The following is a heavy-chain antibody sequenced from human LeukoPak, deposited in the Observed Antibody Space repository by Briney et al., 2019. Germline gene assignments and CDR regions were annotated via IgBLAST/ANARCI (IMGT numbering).Heavy chain of an antibody. D-gene: IGHD6-6*01. CDR3: VPRESSMAAT. V-gene: IGHV3-23*01. CDR2: LSGSGHNT. CDR1: GFTFSSYA. J-gene: IGHJ4*02. Sequence: GGSLRLSCAASGFTFSSYAMSWVRQAPGKGLEWVSTLSGSGHNTYYADSVKGRFTISRDNSKNTLCLQMNNLRAEDTAVYYCVPRESSMAATWGQGTLVTVSS.